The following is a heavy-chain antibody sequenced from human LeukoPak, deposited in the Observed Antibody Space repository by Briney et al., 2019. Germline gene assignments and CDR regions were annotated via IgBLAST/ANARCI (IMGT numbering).Heavy chain of an antibody. Sequence: ASVKVSCKASGYTFTGYYMHWVRQAPGQGLEWMGWINPNSGGTNYAQKFQGRATMTRDTSISTAYMELSRLRSDDTAVYYCARGKAASIVLMVYAISPRSVNNWFDPWGQGTLVTVSS. CDR3: ARGKAASIVLMVYAISPRSVNNWFDP. CDR1: GYTFTGYY. J-gene: IGHJ5*02. D-gene: IGHD2-8*01. CDR2: INPNSGGT. V-gene: IGHV1-2*02.